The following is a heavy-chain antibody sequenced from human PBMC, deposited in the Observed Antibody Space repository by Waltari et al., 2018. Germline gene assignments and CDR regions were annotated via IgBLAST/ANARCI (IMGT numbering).Heavy chain of an antibody. Sequence: QAQLVQSGGGMVKPGSCLRLPCASSGFTLGSYHFQWLRQPPGKGCGWLSSIACDGSNKHYADPVKGRFSISRENPKNTLYLQMDSLRPEDTAVYYCARNGDYYDSAAYYRPWGQGTLVTVSS. CDR1: GFTLGSYH. D-gene: IGHD3-22*01. CDR2: IACDGSNK. CDR3: ARNGDYYDSAAYYRP. V-gene: IGHV3-30-3*01. J-gene: IGHJ4*02.